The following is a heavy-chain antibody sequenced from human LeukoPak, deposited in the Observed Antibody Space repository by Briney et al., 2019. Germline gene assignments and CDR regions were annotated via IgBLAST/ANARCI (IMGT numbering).Heavy chain of an antibody. V-gene: IGHV1-46*01. CDR2: IYPRDGST. CDR1: GYSFTSNY. Sequence: ASVKVSCKASGYSFTSNYIHWVRQAPGQGLEWMGMIYPRDGSTSYAQKFQGRVTVTRDTSTSTVHMELSGLRSEDTAVYYCARDQEAFDYWGQGILVTVSS. CDR3: ARDQEAFDY. J-gene: IGHJ4*02.